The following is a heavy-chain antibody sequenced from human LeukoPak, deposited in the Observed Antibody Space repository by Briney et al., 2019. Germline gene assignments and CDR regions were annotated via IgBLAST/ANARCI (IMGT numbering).Heavy chain of an antibody. Sequence: GGSLRLSCAASAFXFSSYPITWVRQAPGKGLEWVSAISASGFSSYYADSVKGRFTISRDNSKNTLYLQMNSLRAEDTAVYYCAKSLTMAAAGHYYYYGLDVWGQGTTVTVSS. V-gene: IGHV3-23*01. CDR2: ISASGFSS. D-gene: IGHD6-13*01. J-gene: IGHJ6*02. CDR1: AFXFSSYP. CDR3: AKSLTMAAAGHYYYYGLDV.